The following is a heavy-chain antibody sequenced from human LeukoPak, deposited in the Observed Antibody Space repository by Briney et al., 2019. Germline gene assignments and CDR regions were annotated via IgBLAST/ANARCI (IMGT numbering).Heavy chain of an antibody. CDR1: GYTFTSYA. CDR2: INADNGNT. J-gene: IGHJ4*02. CDR3: ARDLDSSGWPTIDY. D-gene: IGHD6-19*01. V-gene: IGHV1-3*01. Sequence: ASVKVSCKASGYTFTSYAMHWVRQAPGQRLEWMGWINADNGNTNQSQKFQGRVTITRATSASTAYMELSSLRSEDTAVYYCARDLDSSGWPTIDYWGQGTLVTVSS.